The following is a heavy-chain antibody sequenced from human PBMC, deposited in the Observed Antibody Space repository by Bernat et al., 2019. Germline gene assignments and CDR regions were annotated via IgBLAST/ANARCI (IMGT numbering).Heavy chain of an antibody. J-gene: IGHJ3*02. CDR1: GGSISSGGYY. Sequence: QVQLQESGPGLVKPSQTLSLTCTVSGGSISSGGYYWSRIRQHPGKGLEWIGYIYYSGSTYYNPSLKSRVTISVDTSKNQFSLKLSSVTAADTAVYYCATPSSIAAAGDAFDIWGQGTMVTVSS. D-gene: IGHD6-13*01. V-gene: IGHV4-31*03. CDR2: IYYSGST. CDR3: ATPSSIAAAGDAFDI.